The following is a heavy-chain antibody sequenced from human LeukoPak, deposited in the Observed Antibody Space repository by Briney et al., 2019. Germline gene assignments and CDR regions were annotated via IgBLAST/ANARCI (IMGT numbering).Heavy chain of an antibody. J-gene: IGHJ6*02. Sequence: GGSLRLSCAASGFTVSSNYMTWVRQAPGKGLEWVSIIYSGGTTYYADSVKGRFTISRDNSKNTLYLQMHSLRAEDTAVYYCARDVIGVADYGMDVWGQGTTVTVSS. CDR2: IYSGGTT. CDR1: GFTVSSNY. CDR3: ARDVIGVADYGMDV. D-gene: IGHD6-19*01. V-gene: IGHV3-53*01.